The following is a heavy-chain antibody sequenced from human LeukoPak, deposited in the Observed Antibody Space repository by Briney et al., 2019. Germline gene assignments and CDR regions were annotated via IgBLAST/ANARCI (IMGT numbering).Heavy chain of an antibody. V-gene: IGHV3-21*01. CDR1: GFTFNRYN. J-gene: IGHJ3*02. D-gene: IGHD1-26*01. CDR3: ARDREPDAFDI. Sequence: PGGSLRLSCAASGFTFNRYNMIWVRRAPGKGLEWVSSISTSSSYIYYADSVRGRFTISRDNAKKSLYLQMDSLKVEDTAVYYCARDREPDAFDIWGQGTMVTVSS. CDR2: ISTSSSYI.